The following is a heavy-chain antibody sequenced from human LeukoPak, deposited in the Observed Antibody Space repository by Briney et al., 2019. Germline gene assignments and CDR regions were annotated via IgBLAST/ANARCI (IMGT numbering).Heavy chain of an antibody. V-gene: IGHV4-31*03. CDR2: IYYSGST. Sequence: SQTLSLTCTVSGGSISSGGYYWSWIRQHPGKGLEWIGYIYYSGSTYYNPSLKSRVTISVDTSKNQFSLKLSSVTAADTAVYYCARDRTGVSVGYCSGGSCYSRPRNSYGMDVWGQGNTVTVSS. D-gene: IGHD2-15*01. CDR3: ARDRTGVSVGYCSGGSCYSRPRNSYGMDV. CDR1: GGSISSGGYY. J-gene: IGHJ6*02.